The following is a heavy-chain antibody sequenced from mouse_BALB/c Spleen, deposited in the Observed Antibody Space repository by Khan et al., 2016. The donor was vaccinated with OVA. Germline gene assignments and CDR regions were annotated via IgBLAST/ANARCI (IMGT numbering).Heavy chain of an antibody. CDR3: SRHGHGESFGFDF. J-gene: IGHJ2*01. CDR2: INTFTGEP. D-gene: IGHD2-13*01. V-gene: IGHV9-1*02. CDR1: GYTFTNFR. Sequence: QIQLVQSGPELRKPGETVKISCQTSGYTFTNFRVNWVKQTPGMGLKWMGYINTFTGEPTYADDFKGRFAFSLETSASTAYLQINNLKNEDMAAYFCSRHGHGESFGFDFWGQGTTLTVSS.